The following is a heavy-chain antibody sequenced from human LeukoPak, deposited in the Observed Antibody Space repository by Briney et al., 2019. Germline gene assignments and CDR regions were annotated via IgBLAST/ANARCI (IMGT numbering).Heavy chain of an antibody. J-gene: IGHJ4*02. CDR3: ARGSSGWYWNYFDY. Sequence: SETLSLTCTVSGGSISSSSYYWGWIRQPPGKGLEWIGSIYYSGSTYYNPSLKSRVTISVDTSKNQFSLKLSSVTAADTAVYYCARGSSGWYWNYFDYWGQGTLVTVSS. V-gene: IGHV4-39*07. CDR1: GGSISSSSYY. CDR2: IYYSGST. D-gene: IGHD6-19*01.